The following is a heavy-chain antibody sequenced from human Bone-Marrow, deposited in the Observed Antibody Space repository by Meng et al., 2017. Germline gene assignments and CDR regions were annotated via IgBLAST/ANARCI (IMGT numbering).Heavy chain of an antibody. CDR1: GYTFPDYW. Sequence: QGQLVHAGAEGKKPGASVKVSCKASGYTFPDYWLHWVRRAPGQGLEWMGRINPKSGDTHYAQRFQGRVTMTGDTSISTAYMELSGLRSDDTAMYYCARDEDISAAGKLFGDYWGQGTLVTVSS. D-gene: IGHD6-13*01. CDR3: ARDEDISAAGKLFGDY. J-gene: IGHJ4*02. CDR2: INPKSGDT. V-gene: IGHV1-2*06.